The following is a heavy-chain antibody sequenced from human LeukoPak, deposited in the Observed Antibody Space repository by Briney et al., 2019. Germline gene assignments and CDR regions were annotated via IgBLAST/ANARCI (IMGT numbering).Heavy chain of an antibody. CDR2: ISSSSTI. V-gene: IGHV3-48*02. J-gene: IGHJ4*02. CDR3: ARDATAGLFDY. D-gene: IGHD6-13*01. CDR1: GFSFSSYI. Sequence: GGSLRLSCAASGFSFSSYIMSWVRQAPGKGLEWVSYISSSSTIYYVDSVKGRFTISRDNAKNSLYLQMNSLRDEDTAVYYCARDATAGLFDYWGQGTLVTVSS.